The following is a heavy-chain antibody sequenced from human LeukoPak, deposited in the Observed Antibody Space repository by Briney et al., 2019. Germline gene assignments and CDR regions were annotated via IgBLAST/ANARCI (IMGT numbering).Heavy chain of an antibody. CDR1: GFTFSSYW. J-gene: IGHJ4*02. CDR2: IKQDGSEK. Sequence: PGGSLRLSCAASGFTFSSYWMSWFGRVQGKGWEWVANIKQDGSEKYYVDSVKGRFTISRDNAKNSLYLQMNSLRAEDTAVYYCARDNWGFTDWGQGTLVTVSS. V-gene: IGHV3-7*01. D-gene: IGHD7-27*01. CDR3: ARDNWGFTD.